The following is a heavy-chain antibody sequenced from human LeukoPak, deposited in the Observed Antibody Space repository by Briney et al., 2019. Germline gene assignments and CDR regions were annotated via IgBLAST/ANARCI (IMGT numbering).Heavy chain of an antibody. CDR2: VSRSSSYI. CDR1: GFTFSGYS. J-gene: IGHJ4*02. D-gene: IGHD3-22*01. V-gene: IGHV3-21*01. CDR3: AKPAYSSGPRREVADY. Sequence: GGSLRLSCAASGFTFSGYSMNWVRQAPGKGLEWVSSVSRSSSYIYYADSVKGRFTISRDNAKNSLYLQMNSLRAEDTAVYYCAKPAYSSGPRREVADYWGQGTLVTVSS.